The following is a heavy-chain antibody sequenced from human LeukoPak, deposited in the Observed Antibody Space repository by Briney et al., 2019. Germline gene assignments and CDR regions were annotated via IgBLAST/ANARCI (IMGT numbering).Heavy chain of an antibody. D-gene: IGHD2/OR15-2a*01. V-gene: IGHV3-33*08. J-gene: IGHJ4*02. CDR3: AREGPRGNSQFDY. CDR1: GFTFSNYA. Sequence: GGSLRLSCAASGFTFSNYAMNWVRQAPGKGLEWVALIWYDGSNKYYTDSVKGRLTISRDNSKNTLYLQMNSLRAEDTAVYYCAREGPRGNSQFDYWGQGTLVTVSS. CDR2: IWYDGSNK.